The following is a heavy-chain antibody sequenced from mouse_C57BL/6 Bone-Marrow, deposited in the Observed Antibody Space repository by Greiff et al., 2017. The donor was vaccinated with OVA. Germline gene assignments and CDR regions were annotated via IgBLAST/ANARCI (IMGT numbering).Heavy chain of an antibody. CDR1: GYTFTSYW. CDR2: IDPTSGGT. D-gene: IGHD1-1*01. V-gene: IGHV1-72*01. CDR3: ATHYYGSSYSYWYFDV. Sequence: QVQLQQPGAELVKPGASVKLSCKASGYTFTSYWMHWVKQRPGRGLEWIGRIDPTSGGTKYNEKFKSKATLTVDKPASTAYMHLRSLTSEDSAVYYCATHYYGSSYSYWYFDVWGTGTTVTVSS. J-gene: IGHJ1*03.